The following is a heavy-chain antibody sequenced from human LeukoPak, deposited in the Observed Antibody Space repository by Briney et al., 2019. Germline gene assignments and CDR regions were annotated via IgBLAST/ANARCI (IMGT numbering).Heavy chain of an antibody. CDR2: IYSSGTT. J-gene: IGHJ4*02. CDR3: ARASYSGYDAPDY. V-gene: IGHV4-30-4*01. Sequence: SETLSLTCTVSGDSVSSGDYYWSWIRQTPGKGLEWIGYIYSSGTTYFNPSLESRLSMSLDTSKNQFSLELTSVTAADTAVYFCARASYSGYDAPDYWGQGTLVTVSS. D-gene: IGHD5-12*01. CDR1: GDSVSSGDYY.